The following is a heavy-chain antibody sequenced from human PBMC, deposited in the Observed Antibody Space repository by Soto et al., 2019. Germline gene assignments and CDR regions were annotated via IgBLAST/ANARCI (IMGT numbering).Heavy chain of an antibody. J-gene: IGHJ4*02. CDR2: TYYRSKWYN. Sequence: SQTLSLTFSISGDSVSSNSAAWNWIRQSPSRGLEWLGRTYYRSKWYNDYAVSVKSRITINPDTSKNQFSLQLNSVTPEDTAVYYCARGTPSNIAAAGYFDYWGQGTLVTVSS. CDR1: GDSVSSNSAA. D-gene: IGHD6-13*01. V-gene: IGHV6-1*01. CDR3: ARGTPSNIAAAGYFDY.